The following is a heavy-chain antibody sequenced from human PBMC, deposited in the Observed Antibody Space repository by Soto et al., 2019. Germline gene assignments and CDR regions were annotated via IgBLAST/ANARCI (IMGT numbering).Heavy chain of an antibody. Sequence: GXSVKVSCKASGYTFTCYYMHWVRQAPGQGLEWMGWINPNSGGTNYAQKFQGRVTMTRDTSISTAYMELSRLRSDDTAVYYCARDAGAYYYDSSGYNEYYYYGMDVWGQGTTVTVSS. J-gene: IGHJ6*02. D-gene: IGHD3-22*01. V-gene: IGHV1-2*02. CDR1: GYTFTCYY. CDR2: INPNSGGT. CDR3: ARDAGAYYYDSSGYNEYYYYGMDV.